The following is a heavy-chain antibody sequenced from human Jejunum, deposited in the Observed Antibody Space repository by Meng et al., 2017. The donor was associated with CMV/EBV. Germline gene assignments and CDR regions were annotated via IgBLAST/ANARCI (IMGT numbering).Heavy chain of an antibody. CDR1: SIRAYS. D-gene: IGHD2-2*01. Sequence: SIRAYSWTWIRKSPEKKLEWFGASSHSGGIDYNPSLKGRLTISLDTSKNQVSLQLTSVTAADTAVYYCATSKGYCSSPACYPAFDFWGQGTRVTVSS. CDR2: SSHSGGI. J-gene: IGHJ4*02. CDR3: ATSKGYCSSPACYPAFDF. V-gene: IGHV4-59*01.